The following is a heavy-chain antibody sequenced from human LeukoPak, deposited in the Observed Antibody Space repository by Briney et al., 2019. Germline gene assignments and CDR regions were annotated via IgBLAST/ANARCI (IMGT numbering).Heavy chain of an antibody. CDR1: GFTFSNYA. CDR3: AKGHGDYVPAEYLQH. Sequence: GGSLRLSCAGSGFTFSNYAMTWVRQAPGKGLEWVSSISGYSDRIHYADSVKGRFTISRDNSKNTVTLQMNSLRVEDTAVYSCAKGHGDYVPAEYLQHWGQGTLVTVSS. J-gene: IGHJ1*01. D-gene: IGHD4-17*01. V-gene: IGHV3-23*01. CDR2: ISGYSDRI.